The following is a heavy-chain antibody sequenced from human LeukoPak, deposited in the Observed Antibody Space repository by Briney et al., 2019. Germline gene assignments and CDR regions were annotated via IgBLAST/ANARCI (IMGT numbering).Heavy chain of an antibody. Sequence: PGESLRLSCAASGFTFSTFAMTWVRQGPGKGLEWVSSIDGSGAGTYYADPVKGRFSISRDNSKSTLYLQMNSLRAEDTAVYYCARIDLYYYDSSGYYYSYWGQGTLVTVSS. CDR3: ARIDLYYYDSSGYYYSY. CDR1: GFTFSTFA. D-gene: IGHD3-22*01. V-gene: IGHV3-23*01. CDR2: IDGSGAGT. J-gene: IGHJ4*02.